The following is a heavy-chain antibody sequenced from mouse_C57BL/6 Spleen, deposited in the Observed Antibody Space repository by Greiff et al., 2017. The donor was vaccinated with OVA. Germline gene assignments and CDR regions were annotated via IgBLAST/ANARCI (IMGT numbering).Heavy chain of an antibody. J-gene: IGHJ2*01. D-gene: IGHD1-1*01. CDR3: ARRGYYAPDY. CDR1: GFTFSSYT. Sequence: EVKLMESGGGLVKPGGSLKLSCAASGFTFSSYTMSWVRQTPEKRLEWVATISGGGGNTYYPDSVKGRFTISRDNAKNTLYLQMSSLRSEDTALYYCARRGYYAPDYWGQGTTLTVSS. V-gene: IGHV5-9*01. CDR2: ISGGGGNT.